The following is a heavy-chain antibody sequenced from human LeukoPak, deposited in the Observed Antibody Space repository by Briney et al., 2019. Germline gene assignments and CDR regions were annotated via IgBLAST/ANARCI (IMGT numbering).Heavy chain of an antibody. Sequence: SETLSLTCTVSGGSISSYYWSWIRQPAGKGLEWSGRIYTSGSTTYNPSLKSLVTMSVDTSKNQFSLMLSSVTAADTAVYCARARRCSSTSCYFDRYFDLWGRGTLVTVSS. CDR3: ARARRCSSTSCYFDRYFDL. D-gene: IGHD2-2*01. CDR2: IYTSGST. CDR1: GGSISSYY. J-gene: IGHJ2*01. V-gene: IGHV4-4*07.